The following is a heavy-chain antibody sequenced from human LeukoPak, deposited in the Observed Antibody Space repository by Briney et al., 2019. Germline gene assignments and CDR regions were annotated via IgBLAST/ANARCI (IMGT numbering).Heavy chain of an antibody. CDR2: IYYSGST. D-gene: IGHD3-3*01. CDR3: ARDRVDFNV. CDR1: GGSISSYY. V-gene: IGHV4-59*01. J-gene: IGHJ6*04. Sequence: SETLSLTCTVSGGSISSYYWSLIRQPPGKGLEWIGYIYYSGSTSYNPSLKSRVTISVDTSKNQFSLKLSSVTAADTAVYYCARDRVDFNVWGKGTTVTVSS.